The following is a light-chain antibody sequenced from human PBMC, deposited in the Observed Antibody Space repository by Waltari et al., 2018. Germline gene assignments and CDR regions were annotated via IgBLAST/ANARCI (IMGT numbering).Light chain of an antibody. CDR1: SSDIWISNL. J-gene: IGLJ1*01. CDR3: CSYAGDSTYV. V-gene: IGLV2-23*02. Sequence: QSALTQPASVSGSPGQSITISCTGRSSDIWISNLVSWYQHHPGKVPKLIIYEVSERPSGVSGRFSGSKSGNTASLTLSDLQPEDGADYYCCSYAGDSTYVFGTGTKVTVL. CDR2: EVS.